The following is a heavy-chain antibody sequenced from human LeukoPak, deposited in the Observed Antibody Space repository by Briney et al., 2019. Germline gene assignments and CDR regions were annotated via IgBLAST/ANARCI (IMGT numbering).Heavy chain of an antibody. CDR3: ARHGWLQPPDC. CDR1: GGSIISYY. CDR2: IYYSGTT. D-gene: IGHD5-24*01. Sequence: PSETLSLTCTVSGGSIISYYWAWIRQPPGKGLEWIGSIYYSGTTYYNPSLKSRVTISVDTSKNQFSLKLSSVTAADTAVYYCARHGWLQPPDCWGQGTLVTVSS. V-gene: IGHV4-39*01. J-gene: IGHJ4*02.